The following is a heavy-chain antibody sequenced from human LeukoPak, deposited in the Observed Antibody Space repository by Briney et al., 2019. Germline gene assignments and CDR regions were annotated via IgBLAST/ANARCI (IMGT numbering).Heavy chain of an antibody. CDR1: GGSISSSSYY. J-gene: IGHJ3*02. V-gene: IGHV4-39*07. CDR2: IYYSGST. D-gene: IGHD4-17*01. CDR3: ARVGGLQAGDYVPPHPNAFDI. Sequence: PSETLSLTCTVSGGSISSSSYYWGWIRQPPGKGLEWIGSIYYSGSTYYNPSLKSRVTISVDTSKNQFSLKLSSVTAADTAVYYCARVGGLQAGDYVPPHPNAFDIWGQGTMVTVSS.